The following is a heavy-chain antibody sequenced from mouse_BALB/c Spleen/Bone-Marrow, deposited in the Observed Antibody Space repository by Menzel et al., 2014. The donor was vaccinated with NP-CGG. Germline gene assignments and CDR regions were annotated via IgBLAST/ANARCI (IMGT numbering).Heavy chain of an antibody. CDR3: ARGGITTVVPYSMDY. V-gene: IGHV1-54*03. CDR2: IDPRSGGT. D-gene: IGHD1-1*01. CDR1: GYAFTNYL. J-gene: IGHJ4*01. Sequence: QVQLQQSGAELVRPGTSVKVSCKASGYAFTNYLIEWVKQRPGQGLEWIGVIDPRSGGTDYNEKFKGKAPLTADKSSSTAYMQLNILTSGDSAVYFCARGGITTVVPYSMDYWGQGTSVTVSS.